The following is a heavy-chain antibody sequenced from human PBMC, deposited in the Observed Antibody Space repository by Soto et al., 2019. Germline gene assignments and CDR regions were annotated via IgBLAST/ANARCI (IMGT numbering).Heavy chain of an antibody. CDR1: GFTFSNAW. CDR3: TTDDIPAAMPYYYYYMDV. V-gene: IGHV3-15*01. Sequence: GGSLRLSCAASGFTFSNAWMSWVRQAPGKGLEWVGRIKSKTDGGTTDYAAPVKGRFTISRDDSKNTLYLQMNSLKTEDTAVYYCTTDDIPAAMPYYYYYMDVWGKGTTVTVSS. D-gene: IGHD2-2*01. CDR2: IKSKTDGGTT. J-gene: IGHJ6*03.